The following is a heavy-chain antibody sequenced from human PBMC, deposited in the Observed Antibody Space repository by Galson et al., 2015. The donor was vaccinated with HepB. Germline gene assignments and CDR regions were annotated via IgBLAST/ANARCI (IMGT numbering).Heavy chain of an antibody. Sequence: SVKVSCKASGGTFSRYAISWVRQAPGQGLEWMGGIIPIFGTANYAQKFQGRVTITADESTSTAYMELSSLRSEDTAVYYCARAQDIVVVPAAAYYYGMDVWGQGTTVTVSS. J-gene: IGHJ6*02. D-gene: IGHD2-2*01. CDR2: IIPIFGTA. CDR1: GGTFSRYA. V-gene: IGHV1-69*13. CDR3: ARAQDIVVVPAAAYYYGMDV.